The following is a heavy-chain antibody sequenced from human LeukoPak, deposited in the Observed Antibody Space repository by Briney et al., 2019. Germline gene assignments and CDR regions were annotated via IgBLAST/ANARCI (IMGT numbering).Heavy chain of an antibody. CDR1: GFTASSNY. Sequence: GGSLRLSCAASGFTASSNYMSWVRQAPGTGLEWVSVIYSGGSTYYADYVKGLFTISRDNSKNTLYLQMNSLRAEDTAVYYCARSRATGYSYYYYYMDVWGKGTTVTVSS. J-gene: IGHJ6*03. CDR2: IYSGGST. D-gene: IGHD6-13*01. CDR3: ARSRATGYSYYYYYMDV. V-gene: IGHV3-53*01.